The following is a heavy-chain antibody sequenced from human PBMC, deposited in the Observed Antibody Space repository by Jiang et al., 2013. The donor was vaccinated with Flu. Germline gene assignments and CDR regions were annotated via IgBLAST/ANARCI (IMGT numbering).Heavy chain of an antibody. V-gene: IGHV4-38-2*02. CDR3: ALIQGITGTTG. CDR2: IYHSGST. D-gene: IGHD1-20*01. Sequence: SGPGLVKPSETLSLTCTVSGYSISSGYYWGWIRQPPGKGLEWIGSIYHSGSTYYNPSLKSRVTISVDTSKNQFSLKLSSVTAADTAVYYCALIQGITGTTGWGQGTMVTVSS. CDR1: GYSISSGYY. J-gene: IGHJ3*01.